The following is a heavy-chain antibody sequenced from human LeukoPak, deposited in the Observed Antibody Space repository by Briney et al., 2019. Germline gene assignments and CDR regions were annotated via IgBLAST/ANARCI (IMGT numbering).Heavy chain of an antibody. CDR1: GGSFSGYY. J-gene: IGHJ5*02. CDR3: ARVGPAAYFVWFDP. Sequence: SSETLSLTCAVYGGSFSGYYWSWIRQPPGRGLEWIWEISHSGSTNYNPSLKGRVTISVDTSKNQFSLKLSSLTAADTAVYYCARVGPAAYFVWFDPWGQGTLVTVSS. V-gene: IGHV4-34*01. CDR2: ISHSGST. D-gene: IGHD2-2*01.